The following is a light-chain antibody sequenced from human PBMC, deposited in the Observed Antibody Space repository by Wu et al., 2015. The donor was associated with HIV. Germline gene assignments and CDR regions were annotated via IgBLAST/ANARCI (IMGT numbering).Light chain of an antibody. Sequence: EIVLTQSPATLSLSPGERATLSCRASQSVSSYLAWYQQKPGQAPRLLIYDASNRATGIPARFSGSGSGTDFTLTISSLEPEDFAVYYCQQRSNWPRTFGGRDQGGD. CDR3: QQRSNWPRT. J-gene: IGKJ4*01. CDR1: QSVSSY. V-gene: IGKV3-11*01. CDR2: DAS.